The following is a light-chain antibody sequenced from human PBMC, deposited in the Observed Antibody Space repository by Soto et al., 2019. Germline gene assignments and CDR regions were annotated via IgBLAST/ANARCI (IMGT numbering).Light chain of an antibody. V-gene: IGKV1-39*01. Sequence: LSAAVGDRVTITCRASQSISGYLNWYQQKLGKAPKLLIYATSSLQSGVPSRFSGSGSGTDFTLTIASLQPEDFSTDYCQQSDSTPYTFGQATKVDIK. CDR1: QSISGY. J-gene: IGKJ2*01. CDR2: ATS. CDR3: QQSDSTPYT.